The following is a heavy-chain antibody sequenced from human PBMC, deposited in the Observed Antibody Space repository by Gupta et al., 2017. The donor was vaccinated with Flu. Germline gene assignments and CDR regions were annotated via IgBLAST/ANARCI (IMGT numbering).Heavy chain of an antibody. J-gene: IGHJ4*02. CDR3: ARDAYTAAPPPFDY. CDR2: ISKSGKAF. CDR1: GCLFSNHE. D-gene: IGHD5-18*01. V-gene: IGHV3-48*03. Sequence: EVQQVESGVGLDQPGESLRLLFAASGCLFSNHEMSWGRRAPGKGLEWVAYISKSGKAFYYADSVKGRFTISRDHANNSLFLQMNSLRAEDTAVYYCARDAYTAAPPPFDYWGQGTLVTVSS.